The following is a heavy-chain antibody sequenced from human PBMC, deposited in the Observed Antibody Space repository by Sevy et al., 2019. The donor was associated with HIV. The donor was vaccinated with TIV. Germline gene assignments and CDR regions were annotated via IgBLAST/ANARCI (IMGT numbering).Heavy chain of an antibody. D-gene: IGHD3-22*01. CDR1: GFTFSNYT. Sequence: GGSLRLSCAASGFTFSNYTMNWVRQAPGKGLEWVSSISSGSSYIFYADSMKGRFTVSRDNDKNSLFLQMNSLRDEDTALYYCAGSTDYYYNSGYDAWGRGTLVTVSS. CDR2: ISSGSSYI. J-gene: IGHJ5*02. CDR3: AGSTDYYYNSGYDA. V-gene: IGHV3-21*03.